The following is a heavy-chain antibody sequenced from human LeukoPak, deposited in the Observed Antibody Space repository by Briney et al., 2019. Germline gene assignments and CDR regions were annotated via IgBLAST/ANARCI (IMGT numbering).Heavy chain of an antibody. J-gene: IGHJ6*02. V-gene: IGHV3-48*03. CDR2: ISSSGSTI. CDR1: GFTFSSYE. CDR3: ARVGGYYYYYGMDV. Sequence: GGSLRLSCAASGFTFSSYEMNWVRQAPGKGLECVSYISSSGSTIYCADSVKGRFTISRDNAKNTLYLQMNSLRAEDTAVYYCARVGGYYYYYGMDVWGQGTTVTVSS.